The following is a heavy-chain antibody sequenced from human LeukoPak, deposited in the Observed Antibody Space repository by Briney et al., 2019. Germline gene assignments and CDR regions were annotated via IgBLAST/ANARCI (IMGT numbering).Heavy chain of an antibody. V-gene: IGHV4-59*01. CDR2: IYYSGST. Sequence: SETLSLICTVSGGSISSYYWSWIRQPPGKGLEWIGYIYYSGSTNYNPSLKSRVTISVDTSKNQFSLKLSSVTAADTAVYYCARVRTDFWSGYYVDYWGQGTLVTVSS. CDR3: ARVRTDFWSGYYVDY. J-gene: IGHJ4*02. CDR1: GGSISSYY. D-gene: IGHD3-3*01.